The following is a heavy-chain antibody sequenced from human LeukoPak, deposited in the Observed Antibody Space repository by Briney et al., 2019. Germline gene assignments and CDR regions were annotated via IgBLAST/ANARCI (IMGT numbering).Heavy chain of an antibody. D-gene: IGHD3-16*02. CDR2: INHSGST. V-gene: IGHV4-34*01. Sequence: SETLSLTCAVYGGSFSGYYWSWIRQPPGKGLEWIGEINHSGSTNYNPSLKSRVTISVDTSKNQFSLQLNSVTPEDTAVYYCARNVRLGSGELSFAPFKNWFDPWGQGTLVTVSS. CDR1: GGSFSGYY. CDR3: ARNVRLGSGELSFAPFKNWFDP. J-gene: IGHJ5*02.